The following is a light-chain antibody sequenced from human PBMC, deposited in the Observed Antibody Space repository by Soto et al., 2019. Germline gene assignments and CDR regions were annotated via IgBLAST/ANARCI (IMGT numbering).Light chain of an antibody. J-gene: IGKJ4*01. CDR1: QSVNNN. V-gene: IGKV3-15*01. Sequence: IVMPQSPATLSVSPEERATLSCRASQSVNNNLAWYQQKPGQAPRLLMYDASTRATGVPARFSGSGSGTEFTLTISSLQPEDFAIYYCQQYNNWPPLTFGGGTKVDIK. CDR2: DAS. CDR3: QQYNNWPPLT.